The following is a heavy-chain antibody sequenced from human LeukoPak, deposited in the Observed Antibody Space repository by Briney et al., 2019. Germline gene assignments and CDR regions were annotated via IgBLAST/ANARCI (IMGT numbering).Heavy chain of an antibody. D-gene: IGHD6-25*01. CDR3: ARVYPAC. J-gene: IGHJ4*02. CDR1: GGSFSGYY. Sequence: SETLSLTCTVYGGSFSGYYWSWIRQPPGKGLEWIGEINHSGSTNYNPSLKSRVTISVDTSKNQFSLKLSSVTAADTAVYYCARVYPACWGQGTLVTVSS. CDR2: INHSGST. V-gene: IGHV4-34*01.